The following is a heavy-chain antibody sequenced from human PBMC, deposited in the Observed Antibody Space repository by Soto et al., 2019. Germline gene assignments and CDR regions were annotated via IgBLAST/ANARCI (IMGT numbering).Heavy chain of an antibody. V-gene: IGHV4-34*01. CDR1: GGSFSGYY. J-gene: IGHJ3*02. CDR2: INHSGST. D-gene: IGHD2-2*01. CDR3: ARGMIVVVPAAMGASDAFDI. Sequence: QVQLQQWGAGLLKPSETLSLTCAVYGGSFSGYYWSWIRQPPGKGLEWIGEINHSGSTNYNPSLKSRVTISVDTSKNQFSLKLSSVTAADTAVYYCARGMIVVVPAAMGASDAFDIWGQGTMVTVSS.